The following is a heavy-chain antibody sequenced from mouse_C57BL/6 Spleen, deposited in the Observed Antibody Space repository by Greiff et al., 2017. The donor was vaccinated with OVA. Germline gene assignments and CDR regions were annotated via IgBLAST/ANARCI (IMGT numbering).Heavy chain of an antibody. V-gene: IGHV1-81*01. CDR1: GYTFTSYG. CDR2: IYPRSGNT. D-gene: IGHD1-1*01. J-gene: IGHJ2*01. CDR3: ARSGTVVATDYFDY. Sequence: VQLVESGAELARPGASVKLSCKASGYTFTSYGISWVKQRTGQGLEWIGEIYPRSGNTYYNEKFKGKATLTADKSSSTAYMELRSLTSEDSAVYFCARSGTVVATDYFDYWGQGTTLTVSS.